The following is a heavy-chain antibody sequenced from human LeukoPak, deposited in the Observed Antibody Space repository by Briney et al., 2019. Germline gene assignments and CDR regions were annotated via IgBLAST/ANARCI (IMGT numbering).Heavy chain of an antibody. Sequence: PGGSLRLSCAASGFTFSSYAMSWVRQAPGKGLEWVSVISGSGGSTNYADSVKGRFTISRDNSKNTLYLQMNSLRAEDTAVYYCAKTSGYDFWSGYPYQFDYWGQGTLVTVSS. CDR2: ISGSGGST. D-gene: IGHD3-3*01. J-gene: IGHJ4*02. V-gene: IGHV3-23*01. CDR3: AKTSGYDFWSGYPYQFDY. CDR1: GFTFSSYA.